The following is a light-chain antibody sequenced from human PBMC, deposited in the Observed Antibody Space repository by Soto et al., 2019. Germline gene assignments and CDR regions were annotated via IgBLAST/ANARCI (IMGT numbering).Light chain of an antibody. V-gene: IGKV1-39*01. CDR2: AAS. J-gene: IGKJ1*01. CDR1: QSISSY. CDR3: QQSYSTPPT. Sequence: DIQMTQSASSLSAPLGDRVTITYRASQSISSYLNWYQQKPGKAPKLLIYAASSLQSGVPSRFSGSGSGTDFILTISSLQPEDFATYYCQQSYSTPPTFGQGTKV.